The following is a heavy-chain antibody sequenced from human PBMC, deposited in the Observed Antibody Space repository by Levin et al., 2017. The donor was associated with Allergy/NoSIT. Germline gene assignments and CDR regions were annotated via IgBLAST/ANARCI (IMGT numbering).Heavy chain of an antibody. V-gene: IGHV6-1*01. D-gene: IGHD5-18*01. Sequence: SQTLSLTCAISGDSVSSKSAAWNWIRQSPSRGLEWLGRTYYRSKWYNDYAVSVKSRITINPDTSKNQFSLQLNSVTPEDTAVYYCAKVDTAIETGWFDPWGQGTLVTVSS. CDR1: GDSVSSKSAA. CDR3: AKVDTAIETGWFDP. J-gene: IGHJ5*02. CDR2: TYYRSKWYN.